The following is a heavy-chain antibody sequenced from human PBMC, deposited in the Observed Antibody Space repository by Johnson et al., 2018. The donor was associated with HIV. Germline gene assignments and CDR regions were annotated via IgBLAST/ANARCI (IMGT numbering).Heavy chain of an antibody. CDR1: GFTFRSYG. J-gene: IGHJ3*01. D-gene: IGHD1-26*01. Sequence: QVQLVESGGGVVRPGRSLRLSCAASGFTFRSYGMHWVRQAPGKGLEWVAVISDDGSNKYYVDSVKGRFTISRDNAKNSLYLQINSVRAEDTAVYYCAREAGGSYPDAFDFWGQGTMVTVSS. CDR3: AREAGGSYPDAFDF. V-gene: IGHV3-30*03. CDR2: ISDDGSNK.